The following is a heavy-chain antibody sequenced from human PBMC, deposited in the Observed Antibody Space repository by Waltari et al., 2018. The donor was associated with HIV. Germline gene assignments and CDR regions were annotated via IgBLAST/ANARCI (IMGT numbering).Heavy chain of an antibody. J-gene: IGHJ6*02. D-gene: IGHD3-10*01. CDR3: ARVDYGSGTRLGGYYGMDV. Sequence: EVQLVQSGAEVKKPGESLKISCKGSGYSFTSYWIGWVRQMPGNGLEWMGIIYPGDSETKYSPAFQGQVTISADKSISTAYLQWSSLKASDTAMYYCARVDYGSGTRLGGYYGMDVWGQGTTVTVSS. CDR1: GYSFTSYW. V-gene: IGHV5-51*01. CDR2: IYPGDSET.